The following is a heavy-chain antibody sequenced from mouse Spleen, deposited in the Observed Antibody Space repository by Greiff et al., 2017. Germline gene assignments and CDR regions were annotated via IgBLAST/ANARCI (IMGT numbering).Heavy chain of an antibody. D-gene: IGHD2-10*01. CDR1: GFNIKDDY. J-gene: IGHJ2*01. Sequence: DVKLVESGAELVRPGASVKLSCTASGFNIKDDYMHWVKQRPEQGLEWIGWIDPENGDTEYASKFQGKATITADTSSNTAYLQLSSLTSEDTAVYYCTTSYYGNYADYWGQGTTLTVSS. V-gene: IGHV14-4*01. CDR3: TTSYYGNYADY. CDR2: IDPENGDT.